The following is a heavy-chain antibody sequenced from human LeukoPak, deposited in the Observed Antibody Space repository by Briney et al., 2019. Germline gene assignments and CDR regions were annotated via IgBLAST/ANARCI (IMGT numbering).Heavy chain of an antibody. V-gene: IGHV3-9*01. J-gene: IGHJ4*02. Sequence: GGSLRLSCAASGFTFHDYAMHWVRQAPGKGLEWVSGIIWNSGSIGYADSVKGRFTISRDNAKNSLYLQMNSLRPEDTALYYCAGGVPSLDYWGQGTLVTVSS. CDR1: GFTFHDYA. CDR2: IIWNSGSI. D-gene: IGHD1-1*01. CDR3: AGGVPSLDY.